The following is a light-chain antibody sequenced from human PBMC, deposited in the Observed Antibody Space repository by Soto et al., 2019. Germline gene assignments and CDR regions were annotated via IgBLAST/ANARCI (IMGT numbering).Light chain of an antibody. Sequence: EIVLTQSPAALSLSPGERATLSCRASQNISSFLAWYQQQPGQAPRLLIYDASNRATGIPARFSGSGSGTEFTHSISSLEPEDFAVYYCQQRTDLAEGQLTFGGGTKLEIK. CDR2: DAS. CDR3: QQRTDLAEGQLT. CDR1: QNISSF. J-gene: IGKJ4*01. V-gene: IGKV3-11*01.